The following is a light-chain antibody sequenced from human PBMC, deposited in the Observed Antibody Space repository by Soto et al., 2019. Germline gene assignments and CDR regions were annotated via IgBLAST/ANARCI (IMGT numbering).Light chain of an antibody. V-gene: IGKV3-20*01. CDR1: QSVSSSY. CDR2: GAS. Sequence: EIVLTQSPGTLSLSPGERATLSCRASQSVSSSYLAWYQQKPGQAPRLLIYGASSRATGIPDRFSGSGSGTDFTLTISRLEPGDFAVYYCQQYGSSRRTLGGGTKVDIK. CDR3: QQYGSSRRT. J-gene: IGKJ4*01.